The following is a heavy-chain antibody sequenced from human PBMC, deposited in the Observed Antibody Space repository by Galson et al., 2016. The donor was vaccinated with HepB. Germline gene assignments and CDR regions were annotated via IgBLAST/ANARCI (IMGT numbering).Heavy chain of an antibody. CDR2: VYSTGST. J-gene: IGHJ6*01. Sequence: SETLSLTCSVPDDSINNYYWTWVRQPLGGGLGWIGYVYSTGSTSYNPSLRSRVTISLDKSKNQFSLKLTSVTAADTAIYYCARDRVRGDKYYFHYGMDVWGQGTTVTVSS. CDR1: DDSINNYY. V-gene: IGHV4-59*01. D-gene: IGHD3-10*01. CDR3: ARDRVRGDKYYFHYGMDV.